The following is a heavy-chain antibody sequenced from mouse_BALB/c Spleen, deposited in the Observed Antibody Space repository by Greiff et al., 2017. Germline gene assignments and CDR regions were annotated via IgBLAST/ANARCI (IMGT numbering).Heavy chain of an antibody. CDR2: INSNGGST. D-gene: IGHD2-2*01. Sequence: EVKLMESGGGLVQPGGSLKLSCAASGFTFSSYGMYWVRQTPDKRLELVATINSNGGSTYYPDSVKGRFTISRDNAKNTMYLQMSSLKSEDTAMYYCAGEMGKISYGYDDGFAYWGQGTLVTVSA. CDR3: AGEMGKISYGYDDGFAY. J-gene: IGHJ3*01. V-gene: IGHV5-6-3*01. CDR1: GFTFSSYG.